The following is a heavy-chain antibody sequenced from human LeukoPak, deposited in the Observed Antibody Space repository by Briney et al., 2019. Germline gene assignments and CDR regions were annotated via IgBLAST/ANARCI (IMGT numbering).Heavy chain of an antibody. CDR1: GFTFSSYG. D-gene: IGHD5-12*01. CDR2: ISYGGSNK. V-gene: IGHV3-30*18. CDR3: AKDWHPGPTYENYFDY. J-gene: IGHJ4*02. Sequence: GGLLRLSCAASGFTFSSYGMHWVRQAPGKALEWVAVISYGGSNKYYADSVKGRFIITRDNSKNTLYLQMISLRAEDTAVYYCAKDWHPGPTYENYFDYWGQGTLVTVSS.